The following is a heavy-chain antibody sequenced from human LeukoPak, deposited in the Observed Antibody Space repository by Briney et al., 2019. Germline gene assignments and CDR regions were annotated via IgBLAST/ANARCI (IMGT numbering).Heavy chain of an antibody. CDR2: INHSGST. CDR1: GGSFSGYY. Sequence: SETLSLTCAVYGGSFSGYYWSWIRQPPGKGLEWIGEINHSGSTNYNPSLKSRVTISVDTSKNQFSLKLSSVTAADTAVYYCARAAYYDYVWGSYRYLYYFDYWGQGTLVTVSS. V-gene: IGHV4-34*01. J-gene: IGHJ4*02. CDR3: ARAAYYDYVWGSYRYLYYFDY. D-gene: IGHD3-16*02.